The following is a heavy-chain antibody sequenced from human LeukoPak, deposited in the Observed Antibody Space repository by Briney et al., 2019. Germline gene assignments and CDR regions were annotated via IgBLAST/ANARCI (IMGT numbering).Heavy chain of an antibody. V-gene: IGHV1-2*02. D-gene: IGHD2-2*01. J-gene: IGHJ3*02. Sequence: ASVKVSCKASGYTFTGYYMHWLRQAPGQGLEWMGWINPNSGGTNYAQKFQGRVTMTRDTSISTAYMELSRLRSDDTAVYYCARDYSRYCSSTSCQTAHDIWGQGTMVTVSS. CDR3: ARDYSRYCSSTSCQTAHDI. CDR2: INPNSGGT. CDR1: GYTFTGYY.